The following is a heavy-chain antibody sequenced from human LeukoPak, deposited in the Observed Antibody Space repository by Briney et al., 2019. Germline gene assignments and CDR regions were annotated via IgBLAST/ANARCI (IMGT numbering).Heavy chain of an antibody. Sequence: PGGSLRLSCAASGFTFSSYGMHWVRQARGKGQEWVAFIRYDGSNKYYADSVKGRFTISRDNSKNTLYLQMNSLRAEDTAVYYCAKDRYCSSTSCYGGYRFDPWGQGTLVTVSS. CDR2: IRYDGSNK. V-gene: IGHV3-30*02. J-gene: IGHJ5*02. CDR1: GFTFSSYG. CDR3: AKDRYCSSTSCYGGYRFDP. D-gene: IGHD2-2*01.